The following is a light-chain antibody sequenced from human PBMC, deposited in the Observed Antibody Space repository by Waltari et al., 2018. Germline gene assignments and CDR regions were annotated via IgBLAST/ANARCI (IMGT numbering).Light chain of an antibody. CDR3: QQYYTSPYT. CDR1: PSVLCSPQNKNY. CDR2: WAF. J-gene: IGKJ2*01. Sequence: DLVMTQSTASLAVSLGERSITKCNSTPSVLCSPQNKNYLAWYQQKPGQPPKLLISWAFTRESGVPDRFSGSGSGTDFTLTIDSLQAEDVAVYYCQQYYTSPYTFGQGTKLEIK. V-gene: IGKV4-1*01.